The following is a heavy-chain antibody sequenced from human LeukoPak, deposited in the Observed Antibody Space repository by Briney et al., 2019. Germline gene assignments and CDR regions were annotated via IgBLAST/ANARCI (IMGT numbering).Heavy chain of an antibody. Sequence: GGSLRLSCAASGFTFTSYGISWVRQAPRQGLEWMGWISAYNGNTNYAQKLQGRVTMTTDTSTSTAYMELRSLRSDDTAVYYCARGGRWELPRPYAFDIWGQGTMVTVSS. CDR1: GFTFTSYG. CDR2: ISAYNGNT. CDR3: ARGGRWELPRPYAFDI. V-gene: IGHV1-18*01. D-gene: IGHD1-26*01. J-gene: IGHJ3*02.